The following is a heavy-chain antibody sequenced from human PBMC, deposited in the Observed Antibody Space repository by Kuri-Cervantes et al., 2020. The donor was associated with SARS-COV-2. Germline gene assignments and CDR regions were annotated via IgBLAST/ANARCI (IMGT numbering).Heavy chain of an antibody. J-gene: IGHJ4*02. Sequence: SETLSLTCTVSGGSISSGGYYWSWIRQPPGKGLEWIGYIYHSGSTYYNPFLKSRVTISVDRSKNQFSLKLSSVTAADTAVYYCARDLGIAAAGSWGYFDYWGQGTLVTVSS. CDR1: GGSISSGGYY. D-gene: IGHD6-13*01. CDR2: IYHSGST. V-gene: IGHV4-30-2*01. CDR3: ARDLGIAAAGSWGYFDY.